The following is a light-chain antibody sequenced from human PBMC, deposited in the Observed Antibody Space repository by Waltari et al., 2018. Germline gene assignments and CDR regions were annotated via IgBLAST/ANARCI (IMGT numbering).Light chain of an antibody. CDR1: HSNLGTNY. CDR3: ASWDDSHYV. V-gene: IGLV1-47*01. Sequence: QSVLTQPPSASETPGQRVTIPFSGSHSNLGTNYLYWYHQLPGTAPKLLIYRNNQRPSGVPDRFSASKSGTSASLAISGLRSEDEAVYYCASWDDSHYVFGTGTQVTVL. CDR2: RNN. J-gene: IGLJ1*01.